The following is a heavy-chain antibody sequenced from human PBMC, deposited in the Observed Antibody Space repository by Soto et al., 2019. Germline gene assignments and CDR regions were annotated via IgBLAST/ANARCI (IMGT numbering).Heavy chain of an antibody. V-gene: IGHV2-5*02. CDR1: GFSLSTTGVA. J-gene: IGHJ4*02. CDR3: AHRVDYRGIWNTGYFDY. Sequence: QITLKESGPTLVKPTQTLTLTCSFSGFSLSTTGVAVGWIRQPPGKALECLVLIYWDDDKRYSPSLKSRLTITRDTSKNQVVLTMTDMDPVDTATYYCAHRVDYRGIWNTGYFDYWGQGTLVTVSS. D-gene: IGHD4-4*01. CDR2: IYWDDDK.